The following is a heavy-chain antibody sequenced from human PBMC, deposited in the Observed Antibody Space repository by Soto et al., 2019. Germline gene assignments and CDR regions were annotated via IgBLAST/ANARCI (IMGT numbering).Heavy chain of an antibody. D-gene: IGHD6-13*01. Sequence: GGSLRLSCAASGFTFSSYGMHWVRQAPGKGLEWVAVISYDGSNKYYADSVKGRFTISRDNSKNTLYLQMNSLRAEGTAVYYCAKEHSSSWYEGGRYYYYGMDVWGQGTTVTVSS. J-gene: IGHJ6*02. CDR1: GFTFSSYG. CDR3: AKEHSSSWYEGGRYYYYGMDV. CDR2: ISYDGSNK. V-gene: IGHV3-30*18.